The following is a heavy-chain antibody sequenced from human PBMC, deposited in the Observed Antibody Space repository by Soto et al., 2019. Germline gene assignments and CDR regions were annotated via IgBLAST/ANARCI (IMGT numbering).Heavy chain of an antibody. D-gene: IGHD3-3*01. CDR1: GFTFSSYA. Sequence: EVQLLESGGGLVQPGGSLRLSCAASGFTFSSYAMSWVRQAPGKGLEWVSAISGSGGSTYYADSVKGRFTISRDNSKNTLYLQMNSLRAEDTAVYYCAKGHHFATYDFWSGYYQGVGYWGQGTLVTVSS. V-gene: IGHV3-23*01. CDR3: AKGHHFATYDFWSGYYQGVGY. CDR2: ISGSGGST. J-gene: IGHJ4*02.